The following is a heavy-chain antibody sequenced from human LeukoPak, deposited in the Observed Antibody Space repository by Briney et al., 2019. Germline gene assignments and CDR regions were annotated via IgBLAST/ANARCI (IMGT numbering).Heavy chain of an antibody. D-gene: IGHD5-24*01. CDR3: ARDFGDGYIPY. CDR1: GGSFSGYY. Sequence: SETLSLTCAVYGGSFSGYYWSWIRQPAGKGLEWIGRIYTSGSTNYNPSLKSRVTMSVDTSKNQFSLKLSSVTAADTAVYYCARDFGDGYIPYWGQGTPVTVSS. J-gene: IGHJ4*02. V-gene: IGHV4-4*07. CDR2: IYTSGST.